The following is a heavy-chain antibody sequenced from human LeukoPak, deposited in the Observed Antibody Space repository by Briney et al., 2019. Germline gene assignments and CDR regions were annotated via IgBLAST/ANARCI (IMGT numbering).Heavy chain of an antibody. CDR1: GYTFTGYH. Sequence: ASVKVSCKTSGYTFTGYHINWVRQAPGQGLEWVGWIRPNDGATKYAQSLQGRVTMSRDTSISTTYMELSSLTSDDTAIYYCARDDEHPYDTKVLDAYDVWGQGTMVTVSS. V-gene: IGHV1-2*02. CDR3: ARDDEHPYDTKVLDAYDV. D-gene: IGHD3-22*01. CDR2: IRPNDGAT. J-gene: IGHJ3*01.